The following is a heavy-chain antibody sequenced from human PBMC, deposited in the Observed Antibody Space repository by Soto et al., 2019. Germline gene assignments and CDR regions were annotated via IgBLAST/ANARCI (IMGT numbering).Heavy chain of an antibody. CDR3: ARDYCSSTSCYPGRFDY. D-gene: IGHD2-2*01. V-gene: IGHV1-2*02. Sequence: ASVKVSFKASGYPFTGYYMHLVRQAPGQGLEWIGWINPNSGGTNYAQKFQGRVTMTRDTSISTAYMELSRLRSDDTAVYYCARDYCSSTSCYPGRFDYWGQGTLVTVSS. J-gene: IGHJ4*02. CDR1: GYPFTGYY. CDR2: INPNSGGT.